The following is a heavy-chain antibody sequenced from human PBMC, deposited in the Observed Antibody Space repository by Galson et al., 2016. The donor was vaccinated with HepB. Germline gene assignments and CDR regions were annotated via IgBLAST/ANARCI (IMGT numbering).Heavy chain of an antibody. CDR1: GFSLSTSGVG. CDR2: IYWDDDK. CDR3: AQVIMYDDWNYSIFDY. Sequence: PALVKPPQTLTLTCTFSGFSLSTSGVGVGWIRQPPGKALEWLALIYWDDDKRYSPSLKSRLTITKDTSKNQVVLTMTNMDPVDTATYYCAQVIMYDDWNYSIFDYWGQGTLVTVSS. V-gene: IGHV2-5*02. J-gene: IGHJ4*02. D-gene: IGHD1-7*01.